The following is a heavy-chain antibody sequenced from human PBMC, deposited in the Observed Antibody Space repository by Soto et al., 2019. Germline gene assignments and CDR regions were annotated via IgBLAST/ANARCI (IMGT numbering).Heavy chain of an antibody. V-gene: IGHV4-59*08. J-gene: IGHJ4*02. CDR1: DGSISPNY. CDR2: IYYAGTT. D-gene: IGHD3-22*01. Sequence: QVQLQESGPGLVKPSETLSLKCTVSDGSISPNYWTWIRQPPGKGLEWIGYIYYAGTTTYHPSLMSRVSISLDTSKNEVSLKLTSVTAADTAVYYCARLGAYYQALDSWGQGILVTVSS. CDR3: ARLGAYYQALDS.